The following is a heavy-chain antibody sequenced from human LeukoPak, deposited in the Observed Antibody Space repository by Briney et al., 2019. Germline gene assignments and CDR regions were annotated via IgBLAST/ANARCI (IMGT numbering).Heavy chain of an antibody. J-gene: IGHJ4*02. Sequence: GGSLRLSCAASGFTFSSYAMTWVRQAPGKGLEWVSVISSSGVWTSYADSVKGRFTISRDNSKNTLYLQMNSLRAEDTAVFYCAKRVTTMTTWAFDYWGQGTLVTVSS. D-gene: IGHD4-17*01. CDR1: GFTFSSYA. V-gene: IGHV3-23*01. CDR2: ISSSGVWT. CDR3: AKRVTTMTTWAFDY.